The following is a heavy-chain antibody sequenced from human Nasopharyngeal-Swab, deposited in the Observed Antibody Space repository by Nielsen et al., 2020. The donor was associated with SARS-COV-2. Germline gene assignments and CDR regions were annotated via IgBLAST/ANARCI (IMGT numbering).Heavy chain of an antibody. J-gene: IGHJ4*02. V-gene: IGHV3-23*01. CDR2: ISGSGGST. D-gene: IGHD6-13*01. CDR1: GFTFSSYA. CDR3: AKAYLVAAAGTMGY. Sequence: GESRKISCAASGFTFSSYAMSWVRQAPGKGLEWVSAISGSGGSTYYADSVKGRFTISRDNSKNTLYLQMNSLRAEDTAVYYCAKAYLVAAAGTMGYWGQGTLVTVSS.